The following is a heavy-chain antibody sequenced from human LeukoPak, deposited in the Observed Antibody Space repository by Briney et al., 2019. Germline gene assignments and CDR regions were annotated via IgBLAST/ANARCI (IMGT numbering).Heavy chain of an antibody. V-gene: IGHV3-30*02. Sequence: GGSLRLSCAASGFTFSSYGMHWVRQAPGKGLEWVAFIRYDGSNKYYADSVKGRFTISRDNSKNTLYLQMNSLRAEDTAVYYCARDLSSSYSSVDHWGQGTLVTVSS. J-gene: IGHJ4*02. D-gene: IGHD6-13*01. CDR1: GFTFSSYG. CDR2: IRYDGSNK. CDR3: ARDLSSSYSSVDH.